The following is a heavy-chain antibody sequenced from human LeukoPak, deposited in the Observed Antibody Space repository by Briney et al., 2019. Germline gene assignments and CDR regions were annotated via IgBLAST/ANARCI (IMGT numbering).Heavy chain of an antibody. J-gene: IGHJ4*02. CDR2: IWYDGSNK. D-gene: IGHD6-6*01. CDR3: ARQYSSSLRYFDY. V-gene: IGHV3-33*01. Sequence: GGSLRLSCAASGSTFSSYGMHWVRQAPGKGLEWVAVIWYDGSNKYYADSVKGRFTISRDNSKNTLYLQMNSLRAEDTAVYYCARQYSSSLRYFDYWGQGTLVTVSS. CDR1: GSTFSSYG.